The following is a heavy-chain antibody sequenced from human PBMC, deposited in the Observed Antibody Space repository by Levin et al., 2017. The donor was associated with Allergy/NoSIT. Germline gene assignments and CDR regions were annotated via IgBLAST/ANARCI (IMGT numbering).Heavy chain of an antibody. CDR2: IHYSGST. J-gene: IGHJ6*02. D-gene: IGHD2-2*01. CDR1: GGSVSTGSYY. CDR3: ERDRVVPDGNDYYDYGMDV. Sequence: SETLSLTCTVSGGSVSTGSYYWSWIRQPPGKALEWIGHIHYSGSTKYNPSLKSRVIISVDTYKNHLSLRLTSVTAADAAVYYCERDRVVPDGNDYYDYGMDVWGQGTTVTVSS. V-gene: IGHV4-61*03.